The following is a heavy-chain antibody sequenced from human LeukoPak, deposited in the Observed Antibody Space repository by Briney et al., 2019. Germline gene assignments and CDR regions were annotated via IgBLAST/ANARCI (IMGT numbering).Heavy chain of an antibody. V-gene: IGHV1-46*01. Sequence: GASVKVSCKASGYTFTSYYMHWVRQAPGQGLEWMGIVNPSGGSTSYAQKFQGRVTMTRDMSTSTVYMELSSLRSEDTAVYYCARDRGLAVAGTWGYYYYYMDVWGKGTTVTVSS. J-gene: IGHJ6*03. CDR2: VNPSGGST. D-gene: IGHD6-19*01. CDR1: GYTFTSYY. CDR3: ARDRGLAVAGTWGYYYYYMDV.